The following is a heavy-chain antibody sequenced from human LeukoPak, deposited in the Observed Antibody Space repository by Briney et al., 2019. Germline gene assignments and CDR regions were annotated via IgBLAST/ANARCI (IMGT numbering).Heavy chain of an antibody. CDR3: APEFGYSSGENWFDP. Sequence: ASVKVSCKVSGYTLTELSMHWVRQAPGKGLEWMGGFDPEDGETIYAQKFQGRVTMTEDTSTDTAYMELSSLRSEDTAVYYCAPEFGYSSGENWFDPWGQGTLVTVSS. D-gene: IGHD6-19*01. CDR1: GYTLTELS. CDR2: FDPEDGET. V-gene: IGHV1-24*01. J-gene: IGHJ5*02.